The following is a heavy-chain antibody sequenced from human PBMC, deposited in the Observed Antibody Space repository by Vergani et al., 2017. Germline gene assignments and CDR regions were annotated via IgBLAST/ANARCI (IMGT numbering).Heavy chain of an antibody. D-gene: IGHD5-18*01. CDR3: AGGLGYSYGYGFDY. CDR2: MNPNSGNT. Sequence: QVQLVPSGAEVKKPGASVKVSCKASGYTFTSYDINWVRQATGQGLEWMGWMNPNSGNTGYAQKFQGRVTMTRNTSISTAYMELSSLRSEDTAVYYCAGGLGYSYGYGFDYWGQGTLVTVSS. CDR1: GYTFTSYD. V-gene: IGHV1-8*01. J-gene: IGHJ4*02.